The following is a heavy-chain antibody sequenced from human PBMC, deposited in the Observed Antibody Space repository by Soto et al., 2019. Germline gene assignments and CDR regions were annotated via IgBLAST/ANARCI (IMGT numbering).Heavy chain of an antibody. CDR1: GGSVSSGSYY. Sequence: SETLSLTCTVSGGSVSSGSYYWSWIRQPPGKGLEWIGYIYYRGSTNYNPSLKSRVTISVDTSKNQFSLKLSYVTAADMAVYYCARRYGCTFDYWGQGTLVTVS. V-gene: IGHV4-61*01. J-gene: IGHJ4*02. CDR2: IYYRGST. D-gene: IGHD2-8*01. CDR3: ARRYGCTFDY.